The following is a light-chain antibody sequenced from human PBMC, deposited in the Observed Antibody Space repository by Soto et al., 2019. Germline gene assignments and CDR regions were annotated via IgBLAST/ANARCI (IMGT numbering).Light chain of an antibody. Sequence: EIVLTQSPATLSLSPGERATLSCRASQSVSNYLVWYQQKPGQAPRLLIYDASNRATGIPARFSGSGSGTDFTLTISSREPEDFAVYYCQQRSSWPPEFTFGPGTKVDIK. CDR3: QQRSSWPPEFT. CDR1: QSVSNY. J-gene: IGKJ3*01. V-gene: IGKV3-11*01. CDR2: DAS.